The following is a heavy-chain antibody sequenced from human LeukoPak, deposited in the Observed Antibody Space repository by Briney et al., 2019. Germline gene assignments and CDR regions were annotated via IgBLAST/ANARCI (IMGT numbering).Heavy chain of an antibody. Sequence: PSETLSLTCTVSGGSISSYYWSWIRQPPGKGLEWIGYIYYSGSTNYNPSLKSRVTISVDTSKNQFSLKLSSVTAADTAVYYCARGGCSYGTPYYFDYWGQGTLVTVSS. CDR3: ARGGCSYGTPYYFDY. CDR2: IYYSGST. J-gene: IGHJ4*02. CDR1: GGSISSYY. V-gene: IGHV4-59*01. D-gene: IGHD5-18*01.